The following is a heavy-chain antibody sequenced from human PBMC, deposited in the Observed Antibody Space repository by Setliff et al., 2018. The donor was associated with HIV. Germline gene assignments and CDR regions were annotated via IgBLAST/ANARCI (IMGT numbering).Heavy chain of an antibody. V-gene: IGHV4-59*01. CDR3: ARDSDLDYSSSARWYFDL. CDR1: GGSISNYY. CDR2: IHYSGST. D-gene: IGHD6-6*01. J-gene: IGHJ2*01. Sequence: SETLSLTCTVSGGSISNYYWSWIRQPPEKGLEWIGYIHYSGSTNYNPSLKSRVTISVDTSKNQFSLKLNSVTAADTAVYYCARDSDLDYSSSARWYFDLWGRGTLVTVSS.